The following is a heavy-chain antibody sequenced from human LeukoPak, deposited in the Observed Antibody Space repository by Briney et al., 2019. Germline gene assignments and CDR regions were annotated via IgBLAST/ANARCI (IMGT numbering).Heavy chain of an antibody. CDR3: AKTAGYSSGWYDY. J-gene: IGHJ4*02. V-gene: IGHV3-53*01. D-gene: IGHD6-19*01. CDR2: IYSGGST. CDR1: GFTVGSNY. Sequence: GGSLRLSCAASGFTVGSNYMSWVRQAPGKGLEWVSVIYSGGSTYYADSVKGRFTIPRDNSKNTLYLQMNSLRAEDTAVYYCAKTAGYSSGWYDYWGQGTLVTVSS.